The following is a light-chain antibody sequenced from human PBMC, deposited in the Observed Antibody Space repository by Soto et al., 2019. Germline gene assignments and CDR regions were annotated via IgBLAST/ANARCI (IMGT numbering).Light chain of an antibody. J-gene: IGKJ1*01. CDR3: QQYSSRLWT. CDR2: GAS. V-gene: IGKV3-15*01. CDR1: QSVGTK. Sequence: IVMTQSPATLSVSPGERATLSCRASQSVGTKLAWYQQTRGQAPRLLIYGASNRATRVPARFSGSVSGTEFTLTISSLQSEDFAVYYCQQYSSRLWTFGQGTKGDIK.